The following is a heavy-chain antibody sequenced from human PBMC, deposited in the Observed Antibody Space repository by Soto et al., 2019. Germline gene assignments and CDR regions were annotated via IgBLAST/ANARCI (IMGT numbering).Heavy chain of an antibody. V-gene: IGHV1-2*02. CDR1: GYTFTAYY. CDR3: ARTNIRGNYFYSLDV. D-gene: IGHD3-16*01. J-gene: IGHJ6*02. CDR2: INPNSGGT. Sequence: QVQLVQSGADVKKPGASVKVSCQASGYTFTAYYIHWVRQAPGQGLEWMGWINPNSGGTHYAQKFLGRVTMTGDTSLSTAYMELTSRRSDDTAVYYCARTNIRGNYFYSLDVWGQGTTVTVSS.